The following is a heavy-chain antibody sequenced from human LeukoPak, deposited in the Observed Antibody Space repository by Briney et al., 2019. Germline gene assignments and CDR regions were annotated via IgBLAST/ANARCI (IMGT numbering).Heavy chain of an antibody. V-gene: IGHV4-4*02. D-gene: IGHD2-15*01. CDR1: GGSISSSNW. CDR3: ARVRGGSPFDY. Sequence: PSETLSLTCAVSGGSISSSNWWSWVRQPPGKGLEWIGEINHSGSTNYNPSLKSRVTISVDTSKNQFSLKLSSVTAADTAVYYCARVRGGSPFDYWGQGTLVTVSS. J-gene: IGHJ4*02. CDR2: INHSGST.